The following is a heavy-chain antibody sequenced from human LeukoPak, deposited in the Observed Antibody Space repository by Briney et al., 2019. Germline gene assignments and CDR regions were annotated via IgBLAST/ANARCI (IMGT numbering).Heavy chain of an antibody. J-gene: IGHJ4*02. CDR1: GFTFSSYG. CDR3: ARVSCSGGSCYPTYYFDY. CDR2: ISSGSSTI. V-gene: IGHV3-48*02. Sequence: GGSLRLSCAASGFTFSSYGMHWVRQAPGKGLEWVSYISSGSSTIYYADSVKGRFTISRDNAKNSLYLQMNSLRDEDTAVYYCARVSCSGGSCYPTYYFDYWGQGTLVTVSS. D-gene: IGHD2-15*01.